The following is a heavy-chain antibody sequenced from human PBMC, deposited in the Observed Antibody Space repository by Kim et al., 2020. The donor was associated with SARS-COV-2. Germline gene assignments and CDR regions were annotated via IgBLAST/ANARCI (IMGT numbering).Heavy chain of an antibody. CDR2: T. Sequence: TNYNPSLRGRVTISLDKSKNQESLTLTTVTAVDTAIYYCARHKMSTNAFDIWGQGTTVTVSS. V-gene: IGHV4-4*02. CDR3: ARHKMSTNAFDI. D-gene: IGHD1-1*01. J-gene: IGHJ3*02.